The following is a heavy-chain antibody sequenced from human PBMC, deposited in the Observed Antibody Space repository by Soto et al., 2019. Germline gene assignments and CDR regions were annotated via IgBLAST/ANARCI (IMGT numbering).Heavy chain of an antibody. Sequence: QVQLVESGGGVVQPGRSLRLSCAASGFTFSSYGMHWVRQAPGKGLEWVAVISYDGSNKYYADSVKGRFTISRDNSKNSLYLQMNSLRAEDTSVYYCAKVQLGSFGGAPPYYYYYCMDVWGQGTTVTGFS. J-gene: IGHJ6*02. CDR3: AKVQLGSFGGAPPYYYYYCMDV. V-gene: IGHV3-30*18. CDR1: GFTFSSYG. CDR2: ISYDGSNK. D-gene: IGHD3-3*01.